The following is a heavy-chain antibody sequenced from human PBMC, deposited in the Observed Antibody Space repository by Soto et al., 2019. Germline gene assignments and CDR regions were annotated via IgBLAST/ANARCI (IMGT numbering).Heavy chain of an antibody. CDR3: ARSPGYYDILTGHIITSWFDP. D-gene: IGHD3-9*01. CDR1: GGSISSSSYY. Sequence: PSETLSLTCTVSGGSISSSSYYWGWIRQPPGKGLEWIGSIYYSGSTYYNPSLKSRVTISVDTSKNQFSLKLSSVTAADTAVYYCARSPGYYDILTGHIITSWFDPWGQGTLVTVSS. V-gene: IGHV4-39*01. CDR2: IYYSGST. J-gene: IGHJ5*02.